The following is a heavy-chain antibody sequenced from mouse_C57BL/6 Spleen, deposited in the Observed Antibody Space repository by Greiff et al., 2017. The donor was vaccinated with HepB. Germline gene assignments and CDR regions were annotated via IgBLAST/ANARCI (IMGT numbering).Heavy chain of an antibody. J-gene: IGHJ2*01. CDR1: GFTFSDYY. D-gene: IGHD2-3*01. V-gene: IGHV5-16*01. Sequence: EVQRVESEGGLVQPGSSMKLSCTASGFTFSDYYMAWVRQVPEKGLEWVANINYDGSSTYYLDSLKSRFIISRDNAKNILYLQMSSLKSEDTATYYCARDNLYDYLDYWGQGTTLTVSS. CDR3: ARDNLYDYLDY. CDR2: INYDGSST.